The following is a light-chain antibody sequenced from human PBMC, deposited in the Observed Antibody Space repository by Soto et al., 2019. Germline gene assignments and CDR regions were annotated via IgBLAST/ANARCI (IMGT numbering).Light chain of an antibody. CDR3: QQRADWPIT. CDR1: QGIGDT. J-gene: IGKJ5*01. V-gene: IGKV3-11*01. CDR2: DAS. Sequence: EVVMRQSPATLSVSPGEGATLSCRASQGIGDTLAWYQQKPGQAPRLLIYDASNRATGIPARFSGSGSGTDFTLTISSLEPDDFAVYYCQQRADWPITFGQGTRLEIK.